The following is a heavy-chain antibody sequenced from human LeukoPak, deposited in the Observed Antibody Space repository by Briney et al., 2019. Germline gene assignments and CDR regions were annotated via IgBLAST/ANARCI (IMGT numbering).Heavy chain of an antibody. CDR2: MNPNSGNT. D-gene: IGHD2-2*01. J-gene: IGHJ6*03. CDR1: GYTFTSYD. Sequence: ASVKVSCKASGYTFTSYDINWVRQATGQGLEWMGWMNPNSGNTGYAQKFQGRVTMTRNTSISTAYMELSSLRSEDTAAYYCARTYRYYYYMDVWGKGTTVTVSS. V-gene: IGHV1-8*01. CDR3: ARTYRYYYYMDV.